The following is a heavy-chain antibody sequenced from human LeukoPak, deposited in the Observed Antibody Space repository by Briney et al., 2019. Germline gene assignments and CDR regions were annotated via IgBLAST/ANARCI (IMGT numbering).Heavy chain of an antibody. D-gene: IGHD1-26*01. CDR3: ARGPLTGSYGVNWLDA. CDR1: GFTFSSYG. CDR2: IRYDGSDK. V-gene: IGHV3-30*02. Sequence: PGGSLRLFCGASGFTFSSYGLHWVRQDLVKRLEWGAFIRYDGSDKYSEGMVTDRLTISRDNYKNTVYLQMYSLRVEDTAIYYCARGPLTGSYGVNWLDAWGQGTLVTVSS. J-gene: IGHJ5*02.